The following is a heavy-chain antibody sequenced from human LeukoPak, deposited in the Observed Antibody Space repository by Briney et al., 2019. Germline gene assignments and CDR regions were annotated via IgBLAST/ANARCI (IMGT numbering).Heavy chain of an antibody. V-gene: IGHV4-61*01. CDR1: GGSISSTSYY. CDR3: ARVVVVTADHDAFDI. Sequence: PSETLSLTCTVSGGSISSTSYYWSWIRQPPGKGLEWIGYIYYSGSTNYNPSLKSRVTISVDTSKNQFSLKLSSVTAADTAVYYCARVVVVTADHDAFDIWGQGTMVTVSS. J-gene: IGHJ3*02. CDR2: IYYSGST. D-gene: IGHD2-21*02.